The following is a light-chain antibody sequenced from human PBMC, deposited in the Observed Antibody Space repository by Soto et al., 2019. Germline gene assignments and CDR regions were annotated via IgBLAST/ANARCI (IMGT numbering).Light chain of an antibody. J-gene: IGLJ2*01. CDR2: GNT. CDR1: SSNIGAGYD. Sequence: QSVLTQPPSMSGAPGQGVTISCTGSSSNIGAGYDVHWYQQVPGTAPKLLIYGNTNRPSGVPDRFSASKSGTSASLAISGLQAEDEADYYCLSYESSLSGWIFGGGTKLTVL. V-gene: IGLV1-40*01. CDR3: LSYESSLSGWI.